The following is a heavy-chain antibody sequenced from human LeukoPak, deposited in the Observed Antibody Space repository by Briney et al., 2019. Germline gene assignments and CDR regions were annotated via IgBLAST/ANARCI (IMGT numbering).Heavy chain of an antibody. Sequence: GGSLRLSCAASGFTFSSYAMSWVRQAPGKGLEWVSAISGSGSSTYYADSVKGRFTISRDNSKNTLYLQMNSLRAEDTAMYYCVKDHDWALDFWGQGTLVTVSS. CDR2: ISGSGSST. CDR3: VKDHDWALDF. V-gene: IGHV3-23*01. J-gene: IGHJ4*02. D-gene: IGHD3-9*01. CDR1: GFTFSSYA.